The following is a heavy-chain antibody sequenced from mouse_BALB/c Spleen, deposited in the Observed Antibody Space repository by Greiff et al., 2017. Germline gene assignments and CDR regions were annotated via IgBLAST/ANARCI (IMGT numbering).Heavy chain of an antibody. CDR1: GFTFSSYG. Sequence: DVKLVESGGDLVKPGGSLKLSCAASGFTFSSYGMSWVRQTPDKRLEWVATISSGGSYTYYPDSVKGRFTISRDNAKNTLYLQMSSLKSEDTAMYYCARQGGVDYYGSSWFAYWGQGTLVTVSA. J-gene: IGHJ3*01. V-gene: IGHV5-6*02. D-gene: IGHD1-1*01. CDR2: ISSGGSYT. CDR3: ARQGGVDYYGSSWFAY.